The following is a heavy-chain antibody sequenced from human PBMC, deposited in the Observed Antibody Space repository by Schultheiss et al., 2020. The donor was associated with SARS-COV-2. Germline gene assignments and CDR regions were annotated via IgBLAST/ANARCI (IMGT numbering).Heavy chain of an antibody. CDR3: ARIYGGYRWYFDL. D-gene: IGHD1-26*01. V-gene: IGHV4-59*12. CDR2: IHYSGSS. CDR1: GRPISYYY. J-gene: IGHJ2*01. Sequence: SETLSLTCTVSGRPISYYYWSWIRQLPGKGLEWIGYIHYSGSSNYNTSLKSRVTISRDTSKNQFSLKLSSVTAADTAVYYCARIYGGYRWYFDLWGRGTLVTVSS.